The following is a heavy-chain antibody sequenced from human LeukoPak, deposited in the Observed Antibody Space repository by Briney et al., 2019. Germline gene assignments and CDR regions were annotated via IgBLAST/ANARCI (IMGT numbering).Heavy chain of an antibody. J-gene: IGHJ4*02. V-gene: IGHV1-2*02. CDR2: INPNTGGT. CDR3: ARDFGTGDY. Sequence: ASVKVSCKASGYTSTGYFMHWVRQAPGQGLEWMGWINPNTGGTNFAQKFQGRVTMTRDTSITTAYMEVSSLRSDDTAVYYCARDFGTGDYWGQGTLVTVSS. CDR1: GYTSTGYF. D-gene: IGHD3-3*01.